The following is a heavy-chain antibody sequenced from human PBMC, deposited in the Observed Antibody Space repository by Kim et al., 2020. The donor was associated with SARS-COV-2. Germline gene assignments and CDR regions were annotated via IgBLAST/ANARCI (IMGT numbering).Heavy chain of an antibody. V-gene: IGHV3-43D*03. CDR2: ISWDGGST. CDR1: GFTFDDYA. CDR3: AKSQYCSSTSCYRSRPWSTNFDY. Sequence: GSLRLSCAASGFTFDDYAMHWVRQAPGKGLEWVSLISWDGGSTYYADSVKGRFTISRDNSKNSLYLQMNSLRAEDTALYYCAKSQYCSSTSCYRSRPWSTNFDYWGQGTLVTVSS. D-gene: IGHD2-2*01. J-gene: IGHJ4*02.